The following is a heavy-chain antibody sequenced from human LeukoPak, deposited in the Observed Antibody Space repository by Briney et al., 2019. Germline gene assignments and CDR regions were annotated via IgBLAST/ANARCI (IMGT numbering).Heavy chain of an antibody. J-gene: IGHJ4*02. CDR1: GFIFSIST. D-gene: IGHD2-2*01. CDR2: ISDST. V-gene: IGHV3-23*01. Sequence: GGSLRLSCAASGFIFSISTMHWVRQAPGKGLEWVSGISDSTYYADSVKGRFTIPRDNSRNTLYLQMDSLRAEDTAVYYCAKGRAYSSTSCFDYWGQGTLVTVSS. CDR3: AKGRAYSSTSCFDY.